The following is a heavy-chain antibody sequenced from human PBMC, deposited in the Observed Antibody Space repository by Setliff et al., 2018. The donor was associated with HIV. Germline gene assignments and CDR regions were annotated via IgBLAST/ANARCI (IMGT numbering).Heavy chain of an antibody. J-gene: IGHJ4*02. D-gene: IGHD4-17*01. V-gene: IGHV4-59*01. CDR1: GGSISSYY. CDR2: IYYNGNT. CDR3: AREIYGGNSRPFDY. Sequence: SETLSFTCTVSGGSISSYYWSWIRQPPGKGLEWIGYIYYNGNTNYNPSLKSRVTISVDTSKNQLSLKLSSVTAADTAVYYCAREIYGGNSRPFDYWGQGTLVTVSS.